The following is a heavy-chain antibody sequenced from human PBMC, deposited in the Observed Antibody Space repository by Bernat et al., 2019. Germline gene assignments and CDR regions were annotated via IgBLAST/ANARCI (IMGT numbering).Heavy chain of an antibody. V-gene: IGHV5-10-1*03. CDR2: IDPSDSYT. Sequence: EVQLVQSGAEVKKPGESLRISCKGSGYSFTSYWISWVRQMPGKGLEWMGRIDPSDSYTNYSPSFQGHVAISADKSISTAYLQWSSLKASDTAMYYCAKDGYSSSWYSDYWGQGTLVTVSS. D-gene: IGHD6-13*01. J-gene: IGHJ4*02. CDR3: AKDGYSSSWYSDY. CDR1: GYSFTSYW.